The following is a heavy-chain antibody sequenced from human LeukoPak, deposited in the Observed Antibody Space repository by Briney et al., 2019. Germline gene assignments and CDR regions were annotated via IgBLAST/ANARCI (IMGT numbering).Heavy chain of an antibody. D-gene: IGHD1-26*01. CDR3: AGQLELLGAFDI. CDR1: GGSISSGGYY. J-gene: IGHJ3*02. CDR2: IYHSGST. V-gene: IGHV4-30-2*01. Sequence: KPSETLSLTCTVSGGSISSGGYYWSWIRQPPGKGLEWIGYIYHSGSTYYNPSLKSRVTISVDRSKNQFSLKLSSVTAADTAVYYCAGQLELLGAFDIWGQGTMVTVSS.